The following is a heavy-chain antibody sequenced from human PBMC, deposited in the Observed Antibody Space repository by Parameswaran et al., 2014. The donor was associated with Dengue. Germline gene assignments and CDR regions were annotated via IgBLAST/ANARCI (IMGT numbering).Heavy chain of an antibody. D-gene: IGHD6-19*01. V-gene: IGHV1-46*01. Sequence: WVRQAPGQGLEWMGIINPSGGSTSYAQKFQGRVTMTRDTSTSTVYMELSSLRSEDTAVYYCAREALAGYSSGWYPEPFDYWGQGTLVTVSS. CDR2: INPSGGST. J-gene: IGHJ4*02. CDR3: AREALAGYSSGWYPEPFDY.